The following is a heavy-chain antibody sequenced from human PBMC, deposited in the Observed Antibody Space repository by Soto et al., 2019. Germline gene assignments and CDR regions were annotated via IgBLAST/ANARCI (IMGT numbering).Heavy chain of an antibody. CDR3: ARYRIAVAGSDYWFDP. CDR2: IIPIFGTA. Sequence: EASVKVSCKASGGTFSSYAISWVRQAPGQGLEWMGGIIPIFGTANYAQKFQGRVTITADESTSTAYMELSSLRSEDTAVYYCARYRIAVAGSDYWFDPWGQGTLVTVSS. CDR1: GGTFSSYA. V-gene: IGHV1-69*13. J-gene: IGHJ5*02. D-gene: IGHD6-19*01.